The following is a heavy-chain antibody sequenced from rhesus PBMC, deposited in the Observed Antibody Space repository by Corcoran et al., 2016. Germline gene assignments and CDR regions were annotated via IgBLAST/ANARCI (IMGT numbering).Heavy chain of an antibody. CDR1: GGSISSSDW. CDR2: IYGGGGST. Sequence: QVQLQESGPAVVKPSETLSLTCAVSGGSISSSDWWSWIRQSPGKGREWLGGIYGGGGSTEDNPSLKSRVTISKDASKNQFSLKLSSVTAADTAVYYCARHVPGGGYYGPLYYFDYWDQGVLVTVSS. D-gene: IGHD3-16*01. V-gene: IGHV4-93*02. CDR3: ARHVPGGGYYGPLYYFDY. J-gene: IGHJ4*01.